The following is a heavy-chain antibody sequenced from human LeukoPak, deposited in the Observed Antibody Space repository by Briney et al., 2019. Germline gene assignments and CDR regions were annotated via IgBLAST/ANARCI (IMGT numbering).Heavy chain of an antibody. CDR2: ISGSGGST. J-gene: IGHJ5*02. D-gene: IGHD2-2*01. V-gene: IGHV3-23*01. Sequence: GGSLRLSCAASGFTFSSYWMSWVRQAPGKGLEWVSAISGSGGSTYYADSVKGRFTISRDNSKNTLYLQMNSLRAEDTAVYYCATGRIPAPLFDPWGQGTLVTVSS. CDR3: ATGRIPAPLFDP. CDR1: GFTFSSYW.